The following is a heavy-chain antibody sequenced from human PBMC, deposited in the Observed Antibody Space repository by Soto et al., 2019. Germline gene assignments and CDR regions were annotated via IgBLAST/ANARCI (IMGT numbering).Heavy chain of an antibody. V-gene: IGHV3-30*18. J-gene: IGHJ3*01. D-gene: IGHD5-18*01. CDR3: VKGDLDTAVVNSPDAFDF. Sequence: GGSLRLSXEASGFMFNDYGMHWVRQAPGKGLDWVAVISYDGDNKYYAQSVKGRFTISRDNSKNTLFLHMDSLRREDTAVYHCVKGDLDTAVVNSPDAFDFWGQGTMVTVSS. CDR2: ISYDGDNK. CDR1: GFMFNDYG.